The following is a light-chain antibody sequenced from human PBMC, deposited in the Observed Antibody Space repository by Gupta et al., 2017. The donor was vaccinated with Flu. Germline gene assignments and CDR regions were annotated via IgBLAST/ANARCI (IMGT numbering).Light chain of an antibody. Sequence: GDKLGDKYACWYQQKPGQSPVLVIYQDSKRPSGIPERFSGSNSGNTATLTISGTQAMDEADYYCQAWDSSTASYVFGTGTKVTVL. J-gene: IGLJ1*01. CDR3: QAWDSSTASYV. CDR1: KLGDKY. V-gene: IGLV3-1*01. CDR2: QDS.